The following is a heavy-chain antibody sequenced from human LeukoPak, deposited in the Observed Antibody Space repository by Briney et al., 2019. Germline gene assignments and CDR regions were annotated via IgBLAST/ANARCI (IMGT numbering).Heavy chain of an antibody. V-gene: IGHV1-24*01. Sequence: AASVKVSCKVSGYTLTELSMHWVRQVPGKGLEWMGGFDPEDGETIYAQKFQGRVTITADESTSTAYMELSSLRSEDTAVYYCARVPWGGSYNGNWFDPWGQGTLVTVSS. J-gene: IGHJ5*02. CDR2: FDPEDGET. CDR1: GYTLTELS. CDR3: ARVPWGGSYNGNWFDP. D-gene: IGHD1-26*01.